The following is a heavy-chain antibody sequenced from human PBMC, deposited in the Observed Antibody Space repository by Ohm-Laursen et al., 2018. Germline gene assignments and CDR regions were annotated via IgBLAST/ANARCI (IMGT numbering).Heavy chain of an antibody. D-gene: IGHD3-22*01. CDR3: AITYYYDSSGYYSGAFDI. CDR2: INPSGGST. J-gene: IGHJ3*02. Sequence: SVKVSCKASGYTFTSYYMHWVRQAPGQGLEWMGIINPSGGSTSYAQKFQGRVTMTRDTSTSTVYMELSSLRSEDTAVYYCAITYYYDSSGYYSGAFDIWGQGTMVTVSS. V-gene: IGHV1-46*01. CDR1: GYTFTSYY.